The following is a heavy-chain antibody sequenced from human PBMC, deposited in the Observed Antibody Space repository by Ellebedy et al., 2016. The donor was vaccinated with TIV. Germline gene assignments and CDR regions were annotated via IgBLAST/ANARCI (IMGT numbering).Heavy chain of an antibody. Sequence: SETLSLTCTVSGGSITSYYWSWTRQPPGQGLEWIGYVYYSGSTNYNPSLKSRVTIAVDTSKNQISLRLSSVTAADTAVYYCARDSLFGYWYFDLWGRGTRVTVSS. CDR1: GGSITSYY. CDR3: ARDSLFGYWYFDL. J-gene: IGHJ2*01. CDR2: VYYSGST. D-gene: IGHD2-21*01. V-gene: IGHV4-59*01.